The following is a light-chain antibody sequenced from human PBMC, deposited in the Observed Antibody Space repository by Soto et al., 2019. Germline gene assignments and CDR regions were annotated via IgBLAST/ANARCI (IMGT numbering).Light chain of an antibody. CDR3: SSYTSSSTPVV. CDR2: DVT. V-gene: IGLV2-14*01. CDR1: SSDVGGYNY. J-gene: IGLJ2*01. Sequence: QSVLTQPASVSGSPGQSITIFCTGTSSDVGGYNYVSWYQQHPGKAPKLMIFDVTNRPSGVSNRFSGSKSGNTASLTISGLQAEDEADYYCSSYTSSSTPVVFGGGTKVTVL.